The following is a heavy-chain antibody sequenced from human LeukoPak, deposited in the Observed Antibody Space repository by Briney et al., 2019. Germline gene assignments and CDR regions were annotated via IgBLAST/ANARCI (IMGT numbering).Heavy chain of an antibody. CDR3: ARDHFGGFDY. CDR1: GFTFSSYS. D-gene: IGHD3-10*01. V-gene: IGHV3-48*01. Sequence: GGSLRLSCAASGFTFSSYSVNWVRQAPGKGLEWVSYISSSSSTIYYADPVKGRFTISRDNAKSSLYPQMNSLRAEDTAVYYCARDHFGGFDYWGQGTLVTVSS. J-gene: IGHJ4*02. CDR2: ISSSSSTI.